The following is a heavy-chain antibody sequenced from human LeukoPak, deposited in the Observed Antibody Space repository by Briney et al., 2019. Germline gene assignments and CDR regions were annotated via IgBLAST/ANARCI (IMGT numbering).Heavy chain of an antibody. CDR3: ARASAVVTIGGEYYFDY. D-gene: IGHD4-23*01. Sequence: NPSQTLSLTCTVSGGSISSGGYYWSWFRQHPGKGPEWIGYIYYSGSTYYNPSLKSRVTMSVDTSKNQFSLKLSSVTAAETAVYYCARASAVVTIGGEYYFDYWGQGTLVTVSS. J-gene: IGHJ4*02. CDR1: GGSISSGGYY. CDR2: IYYSGST. V-gene: IGHV4-31*03.